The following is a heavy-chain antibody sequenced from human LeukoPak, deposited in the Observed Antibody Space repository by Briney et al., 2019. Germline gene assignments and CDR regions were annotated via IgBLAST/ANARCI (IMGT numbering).Heavy chain of an antibody. CDR1: GGSMSGYY. V-gene: IGHV4-59*01. CDR2: IHYSGTT. J-gene: IGHJ4*02. Sequence: SETLSLTCTVSGGSMSGYYWSWIQQPPGKGLEWIGYIHYSGTTNYNPSLKSRVTISLDTSRNQFSLKLRSVATADTAVYYCARRRVYRGSGEFDFWGQGTLVTVSS. D-gene: IGHD5-12*01. CDR3: ARRRVYRGSGEFDF.